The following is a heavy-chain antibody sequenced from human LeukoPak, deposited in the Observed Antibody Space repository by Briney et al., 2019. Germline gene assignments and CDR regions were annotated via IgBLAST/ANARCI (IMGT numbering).Heavy chain of an antibody. J-gene: IGHJ6*03. V-gene: IGHV4-4*09. Sequence: SETLSLTCTVSGGSISSYYWSWIRQPPAKGLEWIGYIYTSGSTNYNPSLKSRVTISVDTSKNQFSLKLSSVTAADTAVYYCARLEGYYYMDVWGKGTTVTVSS. CDR3: ARLEGYYYMDV. CDR1: GGSISSYY. CDR2: IYTSGST.